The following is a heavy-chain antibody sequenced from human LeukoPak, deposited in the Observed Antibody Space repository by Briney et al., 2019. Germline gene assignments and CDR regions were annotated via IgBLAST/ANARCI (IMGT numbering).Heavy chain of an antibody. CDR1: GFTFSSYE. CDR2: ISSRGSTI. J-gene: IGHJ4*02. D-gene: IGHD4-17*01. V-gene: IGHV3-48*03. CDR3: ARQRFYGDYAGDY. Sequence: GGSLRLSCAASGFTFSSYEMNWVRQAPGKGLEWVSYISSRGSTIYYADSVKGRFTISRDNAKNSLYPQMNSLRAEDTAVYYCARQRFYGDYAGDYWGQGTLVTVSS.